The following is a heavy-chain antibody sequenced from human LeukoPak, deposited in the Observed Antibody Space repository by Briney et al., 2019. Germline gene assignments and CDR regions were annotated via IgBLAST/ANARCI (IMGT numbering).Heavy chain of an antibody. Sequence: SETLSLTCAVYGGSFSGYYWSWIRQPPGKGLEWIGEINHSGSTNYNPSLKSRVTIPVDTSKNQFSLKLSSVTAADTAVYYCARGRPSMVRGVNILDVWGQGTTVTVSS. CDR1: GGSFSGYY. CDR3: ARGRPSMVRGVNILDV. J-gene: IGHJ6*02. V-gene: IGHV4-34*01. CDR2: INHSGST. D-gene: IGHD3-10*01.